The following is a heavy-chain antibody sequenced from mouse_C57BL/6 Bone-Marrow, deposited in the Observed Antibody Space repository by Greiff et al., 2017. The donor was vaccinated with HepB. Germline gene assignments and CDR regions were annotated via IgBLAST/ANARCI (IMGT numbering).Heavy chain of an antibody. V-gene: IGHV3-8*01. Sequence: EVQGVESGPGLAKPSPTLSLTCSVTGYSITSDYWNWIRKFPGNKLEYMGYISYSGSTYYNPSLKSRISITRDTSKNQYYLQLNSVTTEDTATYYCARYKNYGSSYDWYFDVWGTGTTVTVSS. J-gene: IGHJ1*03. D-gene: IGHD1-1*01. CDR1: GYSITSDY. CDR2: ISYSGST. CDR3: ARYKNYGSSYDWYFDV.